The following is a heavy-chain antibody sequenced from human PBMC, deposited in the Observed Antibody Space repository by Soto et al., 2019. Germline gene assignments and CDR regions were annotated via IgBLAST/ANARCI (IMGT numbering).Heavy chain of an antibody. CDR2: ISAYNGNT. CDR3: ARDNWNYLLGGKFDP. CDR1: GYTFTSYG. D-gene: IGHD1-7*01. Sequence: QVQLVQSGAEVKKPGASVKVSCKASGYTFTSYGISWVRQAPGQGLEWMGWISAYNGNTNYAKKLQGRVTMTTDTSTSTAYMELRSLRSDDTAVYYCARDNWNYLLGGKFDPWGQGTLVTVSS. V-gene: IGHV1-18*01. J-gene: IGHJ5*02.